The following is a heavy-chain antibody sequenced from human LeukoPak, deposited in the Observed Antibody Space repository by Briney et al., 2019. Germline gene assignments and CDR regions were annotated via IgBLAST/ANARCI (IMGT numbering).Heavy chain of an antibody. D-gene: IGHD3-10*01. J-gene: IGHJ4*02. Sequence: GGSLRLSCAASGFTVDINYMTWVRQAPGKGLEWVSVIYSGGRTYYADSVKGRFTISRDNSKNTLYLQMNSLRVEDTAVYFCARYVIRGLFDYWGQGTLVTVSS. CDR3: ARYVIRGLFDY. V-gene: IGHV3-53*01. CDR1: GFTVDINY. CDR2: IYSGGRT.